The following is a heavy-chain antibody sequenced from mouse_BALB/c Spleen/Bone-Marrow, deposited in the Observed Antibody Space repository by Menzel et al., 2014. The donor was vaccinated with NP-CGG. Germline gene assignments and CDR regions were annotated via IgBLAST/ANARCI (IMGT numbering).Heavy chain of an antibody. J-gene: IGHJ2*01. CDR1: GFSLTDYG. Sequence: VKLVESGPGLVAPSQRLSITCTVSGFSLTDYGVHWVRQPPGKGLEWLGIIGIGGSTNYNSALMSRLSIDKDNSKSQVFLKMNSLQTDDTAMYYCARASCYYGSGYDYWGQGTTLTVSS. CDR3: ARASCYYGSGYDY. D-gene: IGHD1-1*01. CDR2: IGIGGST. V-gene: IGHV2-9*02.